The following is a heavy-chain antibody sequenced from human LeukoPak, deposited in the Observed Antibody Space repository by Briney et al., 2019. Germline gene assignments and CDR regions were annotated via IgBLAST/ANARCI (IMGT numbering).Heavy chain of an antibody. Sequence: GGSLRLSCAASGFTFSSYEMNWVRQAPGKGLEWVSYISSSGSTIYYADSVKGRFTISRDNAKNSLYLKMNSLRAEDTAVYYCARIISGSYVGWFDPWGQGTLVTVSS. D-gene: IGHD1-26*01. CDR2: ISSSGSTI. V-gene: IGHV3-48*03. J-gene: IGHJ5*02. CDR3: ARIISGSYVGWFDP. CDR1: GFTFSSYE.